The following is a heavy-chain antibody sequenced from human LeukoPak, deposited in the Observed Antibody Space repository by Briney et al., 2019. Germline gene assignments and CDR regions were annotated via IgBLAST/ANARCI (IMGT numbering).Heavy chain of an antibody. Sequence: GGSLRLSCAASGFTVSSNYMSWVRQAPGKGLEWVSVIYSGGSTSYADSVKGRFTISRDNSKNTLYLQMNSLRAEDTAVYYCARVNYDRDAFDIWGQGTMVTVSS. V-gene: IGHV3-66*01. CDR3: ARVNYDRDAFDI. J-gene: IGHJ3*02. CDR2: IYSGGST. CDR1: GFTVSSNY. D-gene: IGHD3-3*01.